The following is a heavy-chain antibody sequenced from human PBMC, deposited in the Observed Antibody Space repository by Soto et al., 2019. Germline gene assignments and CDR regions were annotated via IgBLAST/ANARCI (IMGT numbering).Heavy chain of an antibody. D-gene: IGHD6-13*01. J-gene: IGHJ3*02. CDR1: GFTFSSYA. Sequence: RLSCAASGFTFSSYAMHWVRQAPGKGLEYVSAISSNGGSTYYADSVKGRFTISRDNSKNTLYLQMGSLRAEDMAVYYCARGSAAYLHAFDIWGQGTMVTVSS. V-gene: IGHV3-64*02. CDR3: ARGSAAYLHAFDI. CDR2: ISSNGGST.